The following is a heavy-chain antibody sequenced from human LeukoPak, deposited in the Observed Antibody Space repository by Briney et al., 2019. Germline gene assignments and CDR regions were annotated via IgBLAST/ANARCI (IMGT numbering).Heavy chain of an antibody. CDR3: AVTVTTKNYYYYYYMDV. CDR2: IIPIFGTA. Sequence: SVKVSCKASGGTFSSYAISWVRQAPGQGLEWMGRIIPIFGTANYAQKFQGRVTITTDESTSTAYMEQSSLRSEDTAVYYCAVTVTTKNYYYYYYMDVWGKGTTVTVSS. CDR1: GGTFSSYA. D-gene: IGHD4-17*01. V-gene: IGHV1-69*05. J-gene: IGHJ6*03.